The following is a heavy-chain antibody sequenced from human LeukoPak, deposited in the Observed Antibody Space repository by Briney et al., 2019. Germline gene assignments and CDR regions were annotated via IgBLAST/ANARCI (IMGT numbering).Heavy chain of an antibody. CDR1: GFTFSDYY. D-gene: IGHD6-13*01. J-gene: IGHJ4*02. Sequence: GGSLRLSCAVSGFTFSDYYMSWIRQAPGKGLEWASYISSGGSTISHADSVKGRFTISRDNAENSLYLQMNSLRAEDTAVYYCARRAAAGRCFDNRGQGTLVTVSS. CDR2: ISSGGSTI. CDR3: ARRAAAGRCFDN. V-gene: IGHV3-11*01.